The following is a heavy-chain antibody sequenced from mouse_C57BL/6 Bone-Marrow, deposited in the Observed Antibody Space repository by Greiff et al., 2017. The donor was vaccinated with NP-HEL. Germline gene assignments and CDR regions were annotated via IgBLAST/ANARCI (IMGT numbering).Heavy chain of an antibody. CDR3: ATITTVPYWYFDV. J-gene: IGHJ1*03. V-gene: IGHV5-17*01. CDR2: ISSGSSTI. CDR1: GFTFSDYG. Sequence: EVMLVESGGGLVKPGGSLTLSCAASGFTFSDYGMHWVRQAPEKGLEWVAYISSGSSTIYYADTVKGRFTISRDTAKNTLFLQMTSLRSEDTAMYYCATITTVPYWYFDVWGTGTTVTVSS. D-gene: IGHD1-1*01.